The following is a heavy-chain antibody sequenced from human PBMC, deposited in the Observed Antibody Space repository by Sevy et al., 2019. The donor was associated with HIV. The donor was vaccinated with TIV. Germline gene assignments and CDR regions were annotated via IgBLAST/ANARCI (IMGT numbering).Heavy chain of an antibody. CDR1: GGSISSYY. CDR2: IYTSGST. D-gene: IGHD3-22*01. V-gene: IGHV4-4*07. Sequence: ETLSLTCTVSGGSISSYYWSWIRQPAGKGLEWIGRIYTSGSTNYNPSLKSRVTMSVDTSKNQFSLKLSSVTAADTAVYYCASSTYYYDSSGYYYGFDYWGQGTLVTVSS. J-gene: IGHJ4*02. CDR3: ASSTYYYDSSGYYYGFDY.